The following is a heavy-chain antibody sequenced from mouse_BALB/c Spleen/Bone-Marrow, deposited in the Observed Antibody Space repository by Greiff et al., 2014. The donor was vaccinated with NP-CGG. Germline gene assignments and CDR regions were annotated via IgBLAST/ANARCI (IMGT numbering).Heavy chain of an antibody. J-gene: IGHJ3*01. D-gene: IGHD1-1*02. CDR2: INPSNGRT. Sequence: QVQLQQSGAELVKPGASVKLSCKASGYTFTSYWMHWMKQRPGQGLEWIGEINPSNGRTNYNEKFKNKATLTVDKSSSTAYMQLSSLTSEDSAVYSCAGGSPSAYWGQGTLVTVSA. V-gene: IGHV1S81*02. CDR1: GYTFTSYW. CDR3: AGGSPSAY.